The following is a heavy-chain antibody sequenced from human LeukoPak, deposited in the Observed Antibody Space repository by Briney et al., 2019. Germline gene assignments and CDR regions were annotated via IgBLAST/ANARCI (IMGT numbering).Heavy chain of an antibody. D-gene: IGHD2-15*01. CDR1: TFTFSSFG. Sequence: GGSLRLSCAASTFTFSSFGMNWLRQAPGRGLEWLSYISSGGSVIYYADSVKGRFTISRDNSKNTLYLQMNSLRAEDTAVYYCAADIVVVVATPSGNVPWGQGTLVTVSS. V-gene: IGHV3-48*01. J-gene: IGHJ5*02. CDR2: ISSGGSVI. CDR3: AADIVVVVATPSGNVP.